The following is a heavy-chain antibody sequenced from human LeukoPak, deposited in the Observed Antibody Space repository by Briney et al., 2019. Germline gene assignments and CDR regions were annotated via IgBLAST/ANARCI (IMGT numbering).Heavy chain of an antibody. CDR2: INSDGSSI. CDR3: AREGRVSGYDFDC. CDR1: GFTFGSYW. D-gene: IGHD5-12*01. V-gene: IGHV3-74*03. J-gene: IGHJ4*02. Sequence: GGSLRLSCAASGFTFGSYWLHWVRQAPGKGRVWVSRINSDGSSITYADSVKGRFTISRDNAKNTLYLQMNSLRVEDTAVYYCAREGRVSGYDFDCWGQGTLVTVSS.